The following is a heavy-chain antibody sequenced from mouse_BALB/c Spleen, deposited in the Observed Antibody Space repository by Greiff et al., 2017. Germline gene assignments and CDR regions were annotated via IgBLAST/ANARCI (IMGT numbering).Heavy chain of an antibody. V-gene: IGHV5-6-5*01. J-gene: IGHJ3*01. CDR2: ISSGGST. CDR3: ARGQASFAY. Sequence: EVNVVESGGGLVKPGGSLKLSCAASGFTFSSYAMSWVRQTPEKRLEWVASISSGGSTYYPDSVKGRFTISRDNARNILYLQMSSLRSEDTAMYYCARGQASFAYWGQGTLVTVSA. CDR1: GFTFSSYA. D-gene: IGHD6-1*01.